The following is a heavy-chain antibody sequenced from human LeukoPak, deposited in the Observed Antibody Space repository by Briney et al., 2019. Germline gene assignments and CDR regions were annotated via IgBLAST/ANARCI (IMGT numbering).Heavy chain of an antibody. D-gene: IGHD3-22*01. CDR3: ARASFYYDSRALDP. CDR2: ISGSGGST. J-gene: IGHJ5*02. Sequence: GGSLRLSCAASGFTISSYAMSWVRQAPGKGLEWVSAISGSGGSTYYADSVKGRFTISRDNSKNTVLLQMNSLRAEDTAVYYCARASFYYDSRALDPWGQGALVTVSS. CDR1: GFTISSYA. V-gene: IGHV3-23*01.